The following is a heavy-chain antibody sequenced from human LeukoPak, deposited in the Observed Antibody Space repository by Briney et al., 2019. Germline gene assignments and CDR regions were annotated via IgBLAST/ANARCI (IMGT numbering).Heavy chain of an antibody. Sequence: PGGSLRLSCAASGFSFTNYAMHWVRQAPGKGLEWVAFIRYDASYQNYPDSVKGRFTISRDISKNTLYLQMNSLRAEDTAVYFCARGVGGLGNMDVWGKGTTVIISS. J-gene: IGHJ6*03. CDR3: ARGVGGLGNMDV. CDR1: GFSFTNYA. CDR2: IRYDASYQ. D-gene: IGHD3-16*01. V-gene: IGHV3-30*02.